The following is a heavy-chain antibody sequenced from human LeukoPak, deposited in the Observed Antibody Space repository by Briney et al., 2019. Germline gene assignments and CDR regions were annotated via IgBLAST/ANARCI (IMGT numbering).Heavy chain of an antibody. D-gene: IGHD2-15*01. CDR3: AALEGGYCSGGTCFGWFDP. V-gene: IGHV1-2*02. CDR2: IKPNSGGT. Sequence: GASVKVSCKASGYSFADYYMHRVRQAPGQGLEWMGWIKPNSGGTRSAQKFQGRVTMTRDTSINTAYLQWSSLKASDTAIYYCAALEGGYCSGGTCFGWFDPWGQGTLVTVSS. J-gene: IGHJ5*02. CDR1: GYSFADYY.